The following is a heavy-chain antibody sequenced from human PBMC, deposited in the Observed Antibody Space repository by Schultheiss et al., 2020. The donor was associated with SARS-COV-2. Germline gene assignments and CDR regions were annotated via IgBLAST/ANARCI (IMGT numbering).Heavy chain of an antibody. CDR3: ARDLGSPLNYYYGMDV. Sequence: GGSLRLSCSGSGFTFSSYAMHWVRQAPGKGLEWVSYISSSGSTIYYADSVKGRFTISRDNAKNSLYLQMNSLRAEDTAVYYCARDLGSPLNYYYGMDVWGQGTTVTVSS. V-gene: IGHV3-48*04. J-gene: IGHJ6*02. CDR2: ISSSGSTI. CDR1: GFTFSSYA. D-gene: IGHD2-15*01.